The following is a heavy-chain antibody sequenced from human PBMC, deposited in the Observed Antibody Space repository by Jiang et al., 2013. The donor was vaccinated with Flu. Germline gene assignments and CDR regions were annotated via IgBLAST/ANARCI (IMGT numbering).Heavy chain of an antibody. V-gene: IGHV3-30*18. J-gene: IGHJ4*02. Sequence: GFTFSSYGMHWVRQAPGKGLEWVAVISYDGSNKYYADSVKGRFTISRDNSKNTLYLQMNSLRAEDTAVYYCAKDPDGYGDYYFDYWGQGTLVTVSS. D-gene: IGHD4-17*01. CDR1: GFTFSSYG. CDR3: AKDPDGYGDYYFDY. CDR2: ISYDGSNK.